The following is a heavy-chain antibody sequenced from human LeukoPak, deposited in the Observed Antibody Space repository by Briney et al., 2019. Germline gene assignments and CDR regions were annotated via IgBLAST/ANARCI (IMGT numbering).Heavy chain of an antibody. CDR2: IYNSGSA. J-gene: IGHJ5*02. CDR1: GGSISSYY. V-gene: IGHV4-59*01. CDR3: ARVAAVAGASGYNWFDP. D-gene: IGHD6-19*01. Sequence: PSETLSLTCTVSGGSISSYYWSWIRQPPGKGLEWIGYIYNSGSANYNPSLKSRVTISVDTSKNQLSLKLSSVTAADTAVYYCARVAAVAGASGYNWFDPWGQGTLVTVSS.